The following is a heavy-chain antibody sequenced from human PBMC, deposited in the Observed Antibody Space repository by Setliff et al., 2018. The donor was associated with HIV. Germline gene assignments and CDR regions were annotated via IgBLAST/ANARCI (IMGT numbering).Heavy chain of an antibody. CDR1: GGSFSGYY. V-gene: IGHV4-34*12. CDR2: IIHSGGT. Sequence: PSETLSLTCAVYGGSFSGYYWNWIRQPPGKGLEWIGEIIHSGGTNYNPSLKSRVTISVDTSKNQVSLKLSSVAAADTAVYHCARGAYRDGYDYWGQGTLVTVSS. CDR3: ARGAYRDGYDY. D-gene: IGHD5-18*01. J-gene: IGHJ4*02.